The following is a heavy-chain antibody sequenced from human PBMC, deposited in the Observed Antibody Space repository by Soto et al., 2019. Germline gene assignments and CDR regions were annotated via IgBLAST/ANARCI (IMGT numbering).Heavy chain of an antibody. CDR2: IYYSGST. CDR1: GGSISSYY. Sequence: PSETLSLTCTVSGGSISSYYWSWIRQPPGKGLEWIGYIYYSGSTNYNPSLKSRVTISVDTSKNQFSLTLSSVTAADTAGYYCGSSGGAGYSSSWFYFNYWGKGTLVTVSS. CDR3: GSSGGAGYSSSWFYFNY. V-gene: IGHV4-59*01. D-gene: IGHD6-13*01. J-gene: IGHJ4*02.